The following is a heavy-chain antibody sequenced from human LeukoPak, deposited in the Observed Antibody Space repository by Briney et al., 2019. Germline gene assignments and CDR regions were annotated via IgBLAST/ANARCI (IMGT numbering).Heavy chain of an antibody. V-gene: IGHV4-4*02. CDR2: VNLQGST. CDR1: GGSITNTNY. D-gene: IGHD5-12*01. CDR3: ARHSRGYDSEFGY. J-gene: IGHJ4*02. Sequence: PSGTLSLTCGVSGGSITNTNYWTWVRQPPGKGLEWIGEVNLQGSTNYNPSLMGRVAIAVDTSENHISLQLTSVTAADTAVYYCARHSRGYDSEFGYWGQGTLVTVSS.